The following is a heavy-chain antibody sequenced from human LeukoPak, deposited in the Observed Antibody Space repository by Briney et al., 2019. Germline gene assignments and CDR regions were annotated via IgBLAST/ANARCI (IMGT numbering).Heavy chain of an antibody. D-gene: IGHD3-10*01. J-gene: IGHJ4*02. Sequence: GGSLRLSCAASGFTFSDYYMSWIRQAPGKGLEWVSYISSSGSTIYYADSVKGRFTISRDNAKNSLCLQMNSLRAEDTAVYYSARVSGRARRRVYWGQGTLVTVSS. CDR2: ISSSGSTI. CDR3: ARVSGRARRRVY. CDR1: GFTFSDYY. V-gene: IGHV3-11*04.